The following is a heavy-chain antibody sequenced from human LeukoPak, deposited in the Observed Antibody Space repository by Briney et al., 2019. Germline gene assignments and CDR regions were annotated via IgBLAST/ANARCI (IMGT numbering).Heavy chain of an antibody. CDR2: ISDSGSA. V-gene: IGHV4-59*11. D-gene: IGHD3-22*01. Sequence: PSETLSLTCVVSGGSLSTHHWSWIRQSPGRGLEWIGYISDSGSANYNPSLKSRVTISVDTSKNQFSLMLSSVTAADTAVYYCARLITMIVVGPDAFDIWGQGTMVTVSS. CDR3: ARLITMIVVGPDAFDI. CDR1: GGSLSTHH. J-gene: IGHJ3*02.